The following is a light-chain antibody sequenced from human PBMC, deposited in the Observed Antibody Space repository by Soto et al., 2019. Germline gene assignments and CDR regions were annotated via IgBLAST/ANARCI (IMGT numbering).Light chain of an antibody. V-gene: IGKV1-39*01. CDR3: QQSYNIPFI. J-gene: IGKJ3*01. Sequence: DIQMTQSPSSLAASVGERVTITCRASQNIHSFLNWYQQKPGKAPQVLIYGGSALQSGVPSRFSGSGSGTDFTLTISSLQPEDFASYFCQQSYNIPFIFGPGTRVDI. CDR2: GGS. CDR1: QNIHSF.